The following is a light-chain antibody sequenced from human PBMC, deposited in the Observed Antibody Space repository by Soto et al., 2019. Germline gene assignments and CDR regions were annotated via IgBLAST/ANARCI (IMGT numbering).Light chain of an antibody. CDR3: QQYSSSPWT. V-gene: IGKV3-20*01. CDR2: GAS. J-gene: IGKJ1*01. Sequence: ETVLTQSPGTLSLSPGERATLSCRASQTIRSNYLAWYRQTPGQAPRLLIYGASNRATGIADTFSGSGPGTDFSLIISGLEPEDFAMYTCQQYSSSPWTFGQGTKVEIK. CDR1: QTIRSNY.